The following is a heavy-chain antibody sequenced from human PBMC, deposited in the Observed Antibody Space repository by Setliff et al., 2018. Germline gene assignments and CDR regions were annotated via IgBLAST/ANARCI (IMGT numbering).Heavy chain of an antibody. Sequence: GGSLRLSCAVSGFTFSDHTMHWVRQAPGKGLEWVSVITLDGESTEYADAVRGRFTISRDNAQKTLYLHMNNLRADDTAVFYCVPGRGSWGQGALVTVSS. CDR1: GFTFSDHT. D-gene: IGHD6-25*01. CDR2: ITLDGEST. V-gene: IGHV3-43*01. CDR3: VPGRGS. J-gene: IGHJ5*02.